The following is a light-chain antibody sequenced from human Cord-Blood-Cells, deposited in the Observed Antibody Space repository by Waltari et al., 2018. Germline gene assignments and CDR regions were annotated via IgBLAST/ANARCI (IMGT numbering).Light chain of an antibody. Sequence: QSALTQPRSVSGSPGQSVTISCTGTSSDVGGYHYVSWYQQHPGKAPKLMIYDVSKRPSGGPARFSGSKSGNTASLTISGLQAEDEADYYCCSYAGSYTYVFGTGTKVTVL. J-gene: IGLJ1*01. CDR2: DVS. CDR3: CSYAGSYTYV. CDR1: SSDVGGYHY. V-gene: IGLV2-11*01.